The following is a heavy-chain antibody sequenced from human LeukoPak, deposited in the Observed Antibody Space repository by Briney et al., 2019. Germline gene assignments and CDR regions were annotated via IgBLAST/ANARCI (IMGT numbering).Heavy chain of an antibody. Sequence: GSLRLSCAASGFTFSSYGMHWVRQAPGKGLEWVAVIWYDGSNKYYADSVKGRFTISRDNSKNTPYLQMNSLRAEDTAVYYCAKTSGGIAAAGVFDYRGQGTLVTVSS. D-gene: IGHD6-13*01. CDR1: GFTFSSYG. J-gene: IGHJ4*02. V-gene: IGHV3-33*06. CDR2: IWYDGSNK. CDR3: AKTSGGIAAAGVFDY.